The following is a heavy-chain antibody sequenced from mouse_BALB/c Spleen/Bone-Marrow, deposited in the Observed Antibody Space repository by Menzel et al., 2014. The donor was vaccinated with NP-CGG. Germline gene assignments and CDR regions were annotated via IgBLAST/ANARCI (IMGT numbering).Heavy chain of an antibody. J-gene: IGHJ2*01. CDR3: ARRGRIAEALGY. CDR1: GYTFTSYV. CDR2: INPYNDGT. D-gene: IGHD6-1*01. Sequence: EVQLQQSGPELVKPGASAKMSCKASGYTFTSYVMHWVKQKPGQGLERIGYINPYNDGTKYNEKFKGKATLTSDKSSSTAYMELSSLTSEDSAVYYCARRGRIAEALGYWGQGTTLTVSS. V-gene: IGHV1-14*01.